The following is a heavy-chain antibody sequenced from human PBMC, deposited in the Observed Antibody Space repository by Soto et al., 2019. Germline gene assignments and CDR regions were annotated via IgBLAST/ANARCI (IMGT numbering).Heavy chain of an antibody. J-gene: IGHJ6*02. V-gene: IGHV3-74*01. CDR2: INSDGSST. Sequence: GGSLRLSCAASGFIFSNYWMDWVRQAPGKGLVWVSRINSDGSSTNYADSVKGRFTISRDNSKSTLYLQMNSLRAEDTALYYCAKGRSYYYYYGVDVWGQGTTVTVSS. CDR3: AKGRSYYYYYGVDV. CDR1: GFIFSNYW.